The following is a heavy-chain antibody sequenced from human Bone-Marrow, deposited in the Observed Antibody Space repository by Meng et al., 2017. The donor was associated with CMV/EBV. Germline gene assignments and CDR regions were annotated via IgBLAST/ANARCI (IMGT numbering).Heavy chain of an antibody. CDR2: ISSSSSYI. Sequence: GGSLRLSCAASGFTFSSYGMHWVRQAPGKGLEWVSSISSSSSYIYYADSVKGRFTISRDNAKNSLYLQMNSLRAEDTAVYYCARGMVGVPAAIYPTLDYWGQGTLVTVSS. V-gene: IGHV3-21*01. CDR1: GFTFSSYG. J-gene: IGHJ4*02. D-gene: IGHD2-2*01. CDR3: ARGMVGVPAAIYPTLDY.